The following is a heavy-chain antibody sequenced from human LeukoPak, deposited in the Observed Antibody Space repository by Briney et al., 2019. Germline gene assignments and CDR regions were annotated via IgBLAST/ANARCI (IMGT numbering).Heavy chain of an antibody. V-gene: IGHV3-23*01. J-gene: IGHJ6*02. CDR3: TRDYTSWYDLVRGYVHYFFGLDV. D-gene: IGHD3-9*01. CDR1: GFSFSSHV. Sequence: SGGSLRLSCGASGFSFSSHVVTWVRQAPGKGLEWVSAISGSGQRTYYADSVKGRFTTSRDNSNNTLYLHMKSLRADDTATYYWTRDYTSWYDLVRGYVHYFFGLDVWGQGTTVTVSS. CDR2: ISGSGQRT.